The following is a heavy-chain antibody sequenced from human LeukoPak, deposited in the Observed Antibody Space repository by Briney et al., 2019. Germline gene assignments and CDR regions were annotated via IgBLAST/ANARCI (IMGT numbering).Heavy chain of an antibody. CDR3: AKGARTAEN. Sequence: PGRSLRLSCAASGFTFSSYGMHWVRQAPGKGLEWVAVISYDGSNKYYADSVKGRFTISRDNSKNTLYLQMNSLRAEDTAVYYCAKGARTAENWGQGTLVTVHS. CDR1: GFTFSSYG. D-gene: IGHD5-18*01. J-gene: IGHJ4*02. V-gene: IGHV3-30*18. CDR2: ISYDGSNK.